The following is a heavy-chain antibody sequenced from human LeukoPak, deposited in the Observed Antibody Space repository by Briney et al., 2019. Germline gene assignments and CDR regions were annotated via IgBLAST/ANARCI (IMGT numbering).Heavy chain of an antibody. V-gene: IGHV3-13*01. CDR3: ARAVAGTHWFDP. CDR2: IDIPGNT. CDR1: GFTFDDYA. J-gene: IGHJ5*02. D-gene: IGHD6-19*01. Sequence: PGGSLRLSCAASGFTFDDYAMHWVRQPPGKGLEWVSGIDIPGNTYYPDSVKGRFTMSRESAKNSLYLQMNSLRAGDTAVYYCARAVAGTHWFDPWGQGTLVTVSS.